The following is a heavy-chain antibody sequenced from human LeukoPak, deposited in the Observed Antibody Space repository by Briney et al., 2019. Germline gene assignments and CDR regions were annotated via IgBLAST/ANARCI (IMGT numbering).Heavy chain of an antibody. Sequence: SETLSLTCTVSGDSISSYYWTWIRQPPGKGLEWLGYLYSSGNTNYNPSLKSRVTMSVDTSKNQFSLTLTSETAADTAVYYCARVRLTPPNWFGPWGQGILVTVSS. CDR2: LYSSGNT. CDR3: ARVRLTPPNWFGP. CDR1: GDSISSYY. J-gene: IGHJ5*02. D-gene: IGHD3-16*01. V-gene: IGHV4-59*01.